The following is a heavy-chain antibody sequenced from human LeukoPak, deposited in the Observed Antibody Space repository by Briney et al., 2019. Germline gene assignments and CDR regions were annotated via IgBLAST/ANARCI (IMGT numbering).Heavy chain of an antibody. Sequence: SETLSLTCTVSGDSMSNYYWSWIRQPPGKGLEWIGHICFSGSTNYNPSLKSRVTISVDTSKNQFSLKMNSVPAADTAVYYCARGRTFHDSTGFGYWGQGTLVTVSS. CDR1: GDSMSNYY. V-gene: IGHV4-59*01. CDR2: ICFSGST. CDR3: ARGRTFHDSTGFGY. D-gene: IGHD3-22*01. J-gene: IGHJ4*02.